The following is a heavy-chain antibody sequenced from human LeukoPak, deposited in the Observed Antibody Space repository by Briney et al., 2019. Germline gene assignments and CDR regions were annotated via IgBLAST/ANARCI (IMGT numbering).Heavy chain of an antibody. CDR1: GVSISSGSYY. V-gene: IGHV4-61*02. D-gene: IGHD6-13*01. J-gene: IGHJ5*02. CDR3: ASGSSSWYGWFDP. Sequence: SETLSLTCTVSGVSISSGSYYWSWIRQPAGKGLEWIGRIYTSGSTNYNPSLKSRVTISVDTSKNQFSLKLSSVTAADTAVYYCASGSSSWYGWFDPWGQGTLVTVSS. CDR2: IYTSGST.